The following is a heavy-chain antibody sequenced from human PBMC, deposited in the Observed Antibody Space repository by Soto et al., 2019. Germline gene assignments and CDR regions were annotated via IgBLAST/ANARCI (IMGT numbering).Heavy chain of an antibody. CDR2: IYYSGST. CDR3: AGCNHDSSVYYYYGMDV. Sequence: SETLSLTCTVSGGSISRGGYYWSWLRQHPGKGLEWIGYIYYSGSTYYNPSLKSRVTISVDTSKNQFSLKLSSVTAADSAVDYCAGCNHDSSVYYYYGMDVWGQGTTVTVSS. D-gene: IGHD3-22*01. CDR1: GGSISRGGYY. J-gene: IGHJ6*02. V-gene: IGHV4-31*03.